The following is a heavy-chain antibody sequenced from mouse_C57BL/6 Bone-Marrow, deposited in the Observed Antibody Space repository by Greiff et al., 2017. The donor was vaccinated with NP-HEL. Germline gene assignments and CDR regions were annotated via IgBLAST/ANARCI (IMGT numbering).Heavy chain of an antibody. CDR1: GYTFTSYW. D-gene: IGHD2-3*01. CDR2: IHPNSGST. J-gene: IGHJ2*01. CDR3: AREFYDGSVDY. V-gene: IGHV1-64*01. Sequence: QVQLKQPGAELVKPGASVKLSCKASGYTFTSYWMHWVKQRPGQGLEWIGMIHPNSGSTNYNEKFKSKATLTVDKSSSTAYMQLSSLTSEDSAVYYCAREFYDGSVDYWGQGTTLTVSS.